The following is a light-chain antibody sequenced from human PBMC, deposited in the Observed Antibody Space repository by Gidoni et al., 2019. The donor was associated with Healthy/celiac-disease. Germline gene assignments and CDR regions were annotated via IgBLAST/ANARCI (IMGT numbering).Light chain of an antibody. CDR2: AAS. V-gene: IGKV1-39*01. CDR1: QSISSY. Sequence: DIQMTQSPSSLSASVGDRVTITCRASQSISSYLNWYQQKPGKAPKLLIYAASSLQSGVPSRFSGSGSGTDFTLTISSLQPEDFETYYCQQSYSRMFGQGTKVEIK. CDR3: QQSYSRM. J-gene: IGKJ1*01.